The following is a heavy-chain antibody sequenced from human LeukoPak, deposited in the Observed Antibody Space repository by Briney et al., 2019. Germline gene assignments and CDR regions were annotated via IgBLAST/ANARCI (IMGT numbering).Heavy chain of an antibody. CDR1: GFTFSSYA. Sequence: GGSLRLSCAASGFTFSSYAMHWVRQAPGKGLEWVALISYDESNKYYADSAKGRFTISRDSATNTLYLQMNSLRAEDTAIYYCVRDGEYSHGIDFDYWGQGTLVTVSP. CDR2: ISYDESNK. V-gene: IGHV3-30-3*01. D-gene: IGHD5-18*01. J-gene: IGHJ4*02. CDR3: VRDGEYSHGIDFDY.